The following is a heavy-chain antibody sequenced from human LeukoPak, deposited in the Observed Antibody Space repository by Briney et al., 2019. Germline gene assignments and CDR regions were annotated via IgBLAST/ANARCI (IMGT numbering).Heavy chain of an antibody. J-gene: IGHJ4*02. D-gene: IGHD1-14*01. CDR1: GVSFSGYY. CDR2: INHSGST. V-gene: IGHV4-34*01. CDR3: ARGYRPDLFDY. Sequence: SETLSLTCAVYGVSFSGYYWSWIRQPPGKGLEWIGEINHSGSTNYNPSLKSRVTISVDTSKNQFSLKLSSVTAADTAVYYCARGYRPDLFDYWGQGTLVTVSS.